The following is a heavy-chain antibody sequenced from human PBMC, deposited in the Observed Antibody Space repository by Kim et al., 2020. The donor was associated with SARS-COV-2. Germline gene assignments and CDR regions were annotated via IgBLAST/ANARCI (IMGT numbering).Heavy chain of an antibody. CDR3: AKDPYNWNFSGMDV. Sequence: GGSLRLSCAASGFTFSSYAMHWVRQAPGKGLEWVAVIWYDGSNKYYADSVKGRFTISRDNSKNTLYLQMNSLRAEDTAVYYCAKDPYNWNFSGMDVWGQGTTVTVSS. CDR1: GFTFSSYA. CDR2: IWYDGSNK. V-gene: IGHV3-33*06. J-gene: IGHJ6*02. D-gene: IGHD1-20*01.